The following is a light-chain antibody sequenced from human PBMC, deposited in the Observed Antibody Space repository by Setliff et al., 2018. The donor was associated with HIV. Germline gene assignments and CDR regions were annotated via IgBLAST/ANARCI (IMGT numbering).Light chain of an antibody. V-gene: IGLV2-14*03. CDR2: DVS. Sequence: QSALTQPASVSGSPGQSITVSCTGTSSDVGGHNYVSWYQQHPGKVPKLLIYDVSNRPSGGSDRFSGSKSGNTASLTISGLQADDEADYYCNSYTTNNTRVFGGGTK. CDR1: SSDVGGHNY. J-gene: IGLJ2*01. CDR3: NSYTTNNTRV.